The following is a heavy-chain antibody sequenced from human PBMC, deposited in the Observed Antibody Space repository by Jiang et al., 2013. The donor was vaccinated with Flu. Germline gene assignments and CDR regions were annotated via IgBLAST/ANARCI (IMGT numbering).Heavy chain of an antibody. CDR2: ISYDGSNK. CDR3: ARGILGATYY. J-gene: IGHJ4*02. Sequence: VISYDGSNKYYADSVKGRFTISRDNSKNTLYLQMNSLRAEDTAVYYCARGILGATYYWGQGTLVTVSS. D-gene: IGHD1-26*01. V-gene: IGHV3-30-3*01.